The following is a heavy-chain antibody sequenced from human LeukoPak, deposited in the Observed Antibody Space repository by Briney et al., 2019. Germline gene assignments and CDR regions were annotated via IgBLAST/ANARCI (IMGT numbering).Heavy chain of an antibody. V-gene: IGHV3-72*01. D-gene: IGHD6-13*01. J-gene: IGHJ4*02. CDR2: ITNTPNNYRI. Sequence: GGSLRLSCAASGFTFSTYGMHWVRQAPGKGLEWVGRITNTPNNYRIGYAASVRGRFTISRDDSKNSLYLQMNSLKADDTAIYYCARDTATALDYWGQGTLVTVSS. CDR1: GFTFSTYG. CDR3: ARDTATALDY.